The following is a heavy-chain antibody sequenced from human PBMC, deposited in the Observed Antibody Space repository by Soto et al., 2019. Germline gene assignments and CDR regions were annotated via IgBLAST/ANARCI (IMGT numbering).Heavy chain of an antibody. CDR2: IYHSGST. J-gene: IGHJ4*02. V-gene: IGHV4-30-2*01. CDR1: GGSISSGGYS. Sequence: QLQLQESGSGLVKPSQTLSLTCAVSGGSISSGGYSWSWIRQPPGKGLEWIGYIYHSGSTYYNPSLTSRVTISVDRFKNQFSLTLSSVAAAATAVYCCARGQVVAAQHWGQGTLVTVSS. D-gene: IGHD2-15*01. CDR3: ARGQVVAAQH.